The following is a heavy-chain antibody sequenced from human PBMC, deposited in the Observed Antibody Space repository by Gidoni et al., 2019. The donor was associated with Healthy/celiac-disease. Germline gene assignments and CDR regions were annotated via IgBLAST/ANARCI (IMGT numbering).Heavy chain of an antibody. CDR2: IYYSGST. D-gene: IGHD2-2*01. V-gene: IGHV4-31*03. J-gene: IGHJ5*02. Sequence: QVQLQESGPGLVKPSQTLSLTCPVSGGSLRSCCSYWSWIRQHPGKGREWIGYIYYSGSTYYNPSRKSRVTIAVDTSKNQVSLKLSSVTAADTAVYYCAREGAEDCSSTSCPNWFDPWGQGTLVTVSS. CDR1: GGSLRSCCSY. CDR3: AREGAEDCSSTSCPNWFDP.